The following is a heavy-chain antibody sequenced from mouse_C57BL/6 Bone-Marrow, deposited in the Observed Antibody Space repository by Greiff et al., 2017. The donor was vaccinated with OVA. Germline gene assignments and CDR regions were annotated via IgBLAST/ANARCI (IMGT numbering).Heavy chain of an antibody. J-gene: IGHJ4*01. CDR1: GYTFTSYW. CDR2: IDPSDSYT. Sequence: QVQLQQPGAELVKPGASVKLSCKASGYTFTSYWMQWVKQRPGQGLEWIGEIDPSDSYTNYNQKFKGKATLTVDTSSSTAYMQLSSLTSEDSAVYYCALLPYAMDYWGQGTSVTVSS. CDR3: ALLPYAMDY. V-gene: IGHV1-50*01. D-gene: IGHD2-10*01.